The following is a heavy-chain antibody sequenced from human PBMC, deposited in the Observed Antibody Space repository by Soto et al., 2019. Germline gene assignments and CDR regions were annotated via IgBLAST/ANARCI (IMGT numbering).Heavy chain of an antibody. D-gene: IGHD3-10*01. J-gene: IGHJ4*02. Sequence: QLQLQESGPGLVKPSETLSLTCTVSGGSISSSSYYWGWIRQPPGKGLEWIGSIYYSGSTYYNPSLKSRVTISVDTSKNQFSLKLSSVTAADTAVYYCARPYPGGSGSGGDYWGQGTLVTVSS. CDR1: GGSISSSSYY. V-gene: IGHV4-39*01. CDR3: ARPYPGGSGSGGDY. CDR2: IYYSGST.